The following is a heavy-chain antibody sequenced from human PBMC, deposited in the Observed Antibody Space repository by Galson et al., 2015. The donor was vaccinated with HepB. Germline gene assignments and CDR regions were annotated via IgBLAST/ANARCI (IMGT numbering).Heavy chain of an antibody. J-gene: IGHJ4*02. Sequence: SLRLSCAASGFTFSSYAMSWVRQAPGKGLEWVSAISGSGGSTYYADSVKGRFTISRDNSKNTLYLQMNSLRAEDTAIYYCAKDLTGTTGRSFDYWGQGTLVTVSS. D-gene: IGHD1-7*01. CDR2: ISGSGGST. V-gene: IGHV3-23*01. CDR3: AKDLTGTTGRSFDY. CDR1: GFTFSSYA.